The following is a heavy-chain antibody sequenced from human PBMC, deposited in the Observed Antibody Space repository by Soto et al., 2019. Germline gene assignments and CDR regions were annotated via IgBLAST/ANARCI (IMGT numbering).Heavy chain of an antibody. J-gene: IGHJ5*02. CDR3: AREGVVLLWFGKYNWFDP. V-gene: IGHV1-3*01. CDR1: GYTFTSYA. D-gene: IGHD3-10*01. CDR2: INAGNGNT. Sequence: ASVKVSCKASGYTFTSYAMHWVRQAPGQRLEWMGWINAGNGNTKYSQKFQGRVTITRDTSASTAYMELSSLRSEDTAVYYCAREGVVLLWFGKYNWFDPWGQGTLVTVS.